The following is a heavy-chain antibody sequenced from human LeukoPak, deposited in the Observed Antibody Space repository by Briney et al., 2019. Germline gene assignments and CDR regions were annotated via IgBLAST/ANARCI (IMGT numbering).Heavy chain of an antibody. CDR1: GFTFSSYA. CDR3: ARGCGVGSCYLQLDY. Sequence: PGRSLRLSCAASGFTFSSYAMHWVRQAPGKGLEWVAVISYDGSNKYYADSVKGRFTISRDNSKNTLYLQMNGLRAEDTAVYYCARGCGVGSCYLQLDYWGQGTLVTVSS. J-gene: IGHJ4*02. V-gene: IGHV3-30*04. CDR2: ISYDGSNK. D-gene: IGHD2-15*01.